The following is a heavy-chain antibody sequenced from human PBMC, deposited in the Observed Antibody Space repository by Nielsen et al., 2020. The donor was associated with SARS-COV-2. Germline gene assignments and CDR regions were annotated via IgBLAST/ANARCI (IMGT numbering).Heavy chain of an antibody. CDR1: GFTFSSYS. J-gene: IGHJ3*02. CDR2: ISSSSSYI. CDR3: ARVLSYTFDI. V-gene: IGHV3-21*01. D-gene: IGHD3-3*01. Sequence: GESLKISCAASGFTFSSYSMNWVRQAPGKGLEWVSSISSSSSYIYYADSVKGRFTISRDNAKNSLYLQMNSLRAEDTAVYYCARVLSYTFDIWGQGTMVIVSS.